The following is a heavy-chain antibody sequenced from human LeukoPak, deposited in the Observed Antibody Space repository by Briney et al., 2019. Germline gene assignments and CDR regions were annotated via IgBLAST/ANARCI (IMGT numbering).Heavy chain of an antibody. CDR2: IRGKADGGTP. J-gene: IGHJ4*02. CDR1: GLTFSSAW. CDR3: TTARRASSSLDY. V-gene: IGHV3-15*01. Sequence: GGSLRLSCTASGLTFSSAWMSWVRHAPGKGLEWIGHIRGKADGGTPDYAAPVKGKFTISRDDSKSTLFLQMDSLQIEDTAVYYCTTARRASSSLDYWGQGTLVTVSS. D-gene: IGHD5-24*01.